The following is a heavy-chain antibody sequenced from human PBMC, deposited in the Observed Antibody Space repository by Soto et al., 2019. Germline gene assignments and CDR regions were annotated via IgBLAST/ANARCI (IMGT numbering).Heavy chain of an antibody. Sequence: SETLSLTCTVSGGSVSSGRYYWSWIRQPPGKGLEWIGYIYYSGSTNYNPSLKSRVTISVDTSKNQFSLKLSSVTAADTAVYYCARDRVPIFGVGRVMDVWGQGTAVTVSS. J-gene: IGHJ6*02. CDR2: IYYSGST. D-gene: IGHD3-3*01. V-gene: IGHV4-61*01. CDR3: ARDRVPIFGVGRVMDV. CDR1: GGSVSSGRYY.